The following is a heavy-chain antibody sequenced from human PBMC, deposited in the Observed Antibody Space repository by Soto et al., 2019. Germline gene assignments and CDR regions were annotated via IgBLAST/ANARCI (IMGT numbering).Heavy chain of an antibody. J-gene: IGHJ5*02. D-gene: IGHD6-13*01. CDR3: ARAKAPLYSSSWYCFDP. CDR1: GGSISSYY. V-gene: IGHV4-59*08. CDR2: IYYSGST. Sequence: SETLSFTCTVSGGSISSYYWSWIRQPPGKGLEWIGYIYYSGSTNYNPSLKSRVTISVDTSKNQFSLKLSSVTAADTAVYYCARAKAPLYSSSWYCFDPWGQGTLVTVS.